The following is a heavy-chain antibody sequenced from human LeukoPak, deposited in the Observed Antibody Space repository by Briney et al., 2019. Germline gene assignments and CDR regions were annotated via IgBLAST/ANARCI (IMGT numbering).Heavy chain of an antibody. CDR1: GGSFSGYF. CDR3: ASSRPGMDL. J-gene: IGHJ3*01. CDR2: INDSGST. D-gene: IGHD3-10*01. Sequence: SETLSLTCAVYGGSFSGYFWGWIRQPPGQGLQWIGEINDSGSTNYDPSLKSRLTISVDTSKNQFSLDLSSVTAADTAVYYCASSRPGMDLWGQGTMVTVSS. V-gene: IGHV4-34*01.